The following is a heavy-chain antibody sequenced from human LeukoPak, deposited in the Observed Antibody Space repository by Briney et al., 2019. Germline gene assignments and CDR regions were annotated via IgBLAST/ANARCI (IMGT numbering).Heavy chain of an antibody. Sequence: GRSLRLSCAASGFTFSSYAMDWVRQAPGKGLEWVAVISYDGSNKYYADSGKGRFTISRDNSKNTLYLQMNSLGAEDTGVYYCARESDSWYYFDYWGQGTLVTVSS. CDR2: ISYDGSNK. V-gene: IGHV3-30*04. D-gene: IGHD6-13*01. J-gene: IGHJ4*02. CDR3: ARESDSWYYFDY. CDR1: GFTFSSYA.